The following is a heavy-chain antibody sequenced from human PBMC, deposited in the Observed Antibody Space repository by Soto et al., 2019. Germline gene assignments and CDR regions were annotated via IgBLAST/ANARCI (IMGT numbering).Heavy chain of an antibody. CDR2: IIPMLDIT. J-gene: IGHJ3*02. D-gene: IGHD6-13*01. CDR3: TLGSWSAETFDI. CDR1: GGTFSTYT. V-gene: IGHV1-69*02. Sequence: QVQLVQSGAEVKKPGSSVKVSCKASGGTFSTYTIIWVRQAPGQGLEWMGRIIPMLDITNNAQRFQGRVTITADKSTSTAYLELSSLRSEDTAVYYCTLGSWSAETFDIWGRGTMATVSS.